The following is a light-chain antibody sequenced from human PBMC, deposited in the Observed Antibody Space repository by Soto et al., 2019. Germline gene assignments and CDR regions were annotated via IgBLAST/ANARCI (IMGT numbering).Light chain of an antibody. CDR2: AAS. CDR1: QGISSY. Sequence: AIRMTQSPSSFSGSTGDRVTITCRASQGISSYLAWYQQKPGKAPKLLIYAASTLQSGVPSRFSGSGSGTDFTLTISCLQSQDFATYYCQQYYSYPVTFGQGTKVEIK. V-gene: IGKV1-8*01. J-gene: IGKJ1*01. CDR3: QQYYSYPVT.